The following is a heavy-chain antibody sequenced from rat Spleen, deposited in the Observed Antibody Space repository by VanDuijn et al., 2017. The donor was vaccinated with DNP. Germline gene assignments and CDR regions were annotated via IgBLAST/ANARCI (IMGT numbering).Heavy chain of an antibody. CDR1: GFTFSYYG. D-gene: IGHD1-11*01. CDR3: ARTRRYFDY. J-gene: IGHJ2*01. CDR2: VPSSGGST. V-gene: IGHV5S13*01. Sequence: EVQLVESGGGLVQPGRSLKLSCAASGFTFSYYGLAWVRQAPKKGLEWVASVPSSGGSTYYPDSVKGRFIISRDNARNTLYLQMNSLRSEDTATYYCARTRRYFDYWGQGVMVTVSS.